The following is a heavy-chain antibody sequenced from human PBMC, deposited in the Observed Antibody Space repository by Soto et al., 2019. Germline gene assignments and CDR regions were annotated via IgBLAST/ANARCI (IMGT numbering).Heavy chain of an antibody. CDR3: ARLWFGDPTTGDNAPDP. V-gene: IGHV2-5*02. CDR2: IYWDDDK. Sequence: SGPTLVNPTQTLTLTCTFSGFSLSTSGVGVGWIRQPPGKALEWLALIYWDDDKRYSPSLKSRLTITKDTSKNQVVLTMTNMDPVDTATYYCARLWFGDPTTGDNAPDPWGQGTLVTVSS. J-gene: IGHJ5*02. CDR1: GFSLSTSGVG. D-gene: IGHD3-10*01.